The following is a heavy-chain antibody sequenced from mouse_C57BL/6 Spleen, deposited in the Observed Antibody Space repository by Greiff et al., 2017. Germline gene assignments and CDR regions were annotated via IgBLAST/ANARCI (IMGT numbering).Heavy chain of an antibody. CDR3: ARSTMVTAYAMDY. CDR1: GFTFSSYG. V-gene: IGHV5-6*01. J-gene: IGHJ4*01. Sequence: EVKLVESGGDLVKPGGSLKLSCAASGFTFSSYGMSWVRQTPDKRLEWVATISSGGSYTYYPDSVKGRVTLSRDNAKNTLYLQMSSLKSEDTAMYYCARSTMVTAYAMDYWGQGTSVTVSS. CDR2: ISSGGSYT. D-gene: IGHD2-2*01.